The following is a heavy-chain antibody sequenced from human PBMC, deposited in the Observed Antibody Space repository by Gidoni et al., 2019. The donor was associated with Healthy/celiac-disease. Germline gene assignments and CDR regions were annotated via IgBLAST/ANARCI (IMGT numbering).Heavy chain of an antibody. CDR3: ARTYDVLTDYYPKKRSTTVFDY. J-gene: IGHJ4*02. CDR1: GGSITSTNYY. V-gene: IGHV4-39*01. Sequence: QLQLQESGPGLVKPSETLSLTCTVSGGSITSTNYYWGWIRQPPGKGLEWIGTIYYSGSTYYNPSLKSRVTISVDKSKNQFSLRLSSVIAADTAVYYCARTYDVLTDYYPKKRSTTVFDYWGQGTLVTVSS. D-gene: IGHD3-9*01. CDR2: IYYSGST.